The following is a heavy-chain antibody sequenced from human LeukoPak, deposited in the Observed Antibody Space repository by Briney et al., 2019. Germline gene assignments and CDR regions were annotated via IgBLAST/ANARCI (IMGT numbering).Heavy chain of an antibody. D-gene: IGHD2-15*01. J-gene: IGHJ6*02. Sequence: GGSLRLSCAASGFSFSNYGMHWVRQAPGKGLEWVALIQSDGSKTYSADSVKGRFTTSRDNPRNTLYLQMNRLRPEDTAVYCCAKRYCKSATCRSDMDAWGQGTTVTVSS. CDR3: AKRYCKSATCRSDMDA. V-gene: IGHV3-30*02. CDR1: GFSFSNYG. CDR2: IQSDGSKT.